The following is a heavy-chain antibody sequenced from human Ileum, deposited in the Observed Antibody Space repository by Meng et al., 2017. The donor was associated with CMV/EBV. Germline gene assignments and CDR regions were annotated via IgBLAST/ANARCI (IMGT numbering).Heavy chain of an antibody. CDR3: ATGLAAGGLRLDP. CDR2: IKASGGGT. V-gene: IGHV1-2*02. CDR1: MTKYY. Sequence: MTKYYIHCGRQTPGQELEWIGWIKASGGGTNGADTSYTQQFRGGVTMTRDTSISTACMGLGRLTSGDTAVYYCATGLAAGGLRLDPWGQRTLVTVSS. D-gene: IGHD6-13*01. J-gene: IGHJ5*02.